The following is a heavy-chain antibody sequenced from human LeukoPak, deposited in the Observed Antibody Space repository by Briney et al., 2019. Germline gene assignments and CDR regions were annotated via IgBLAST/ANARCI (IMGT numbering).Heavy chain of an antibody. CDR3: ARETYYYDSSGYSYYMDV. D-gene: IGHD3-22*01. V-gene: IGHV1-2*02. CDR1: GYTFTGYY. J-gene: IGHJ6*03. CDR2: INPNSGGT. Sequence: ASVKVSCKASGYTFTGYYMHWVRQAPGQGLEWMGWINPNSGGTNYAQKFQGRVTMIRDTSISTAYMELSRLRSDDTAVYYCARETYYYDSSGYSYYMDVWGKGTTVTVSS.